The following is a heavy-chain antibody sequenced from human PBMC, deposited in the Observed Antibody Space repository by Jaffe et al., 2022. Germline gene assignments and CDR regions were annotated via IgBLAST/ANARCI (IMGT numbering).Heavy chain of an antibody. J-gene: IGHJ3*02. CDR1: GYRFTSYW. CDR2: IYPGDSDK. CDR3: ASLPYDYIWGTYRPNGFDI. Sequence: EVQLVQSGAEVKKPGESLKISCKGSGYRFTSYWIGWVRQMPGKGLEWMGIIYPGDSDKRYSPSFQGQVTISADKSISTAYLQWSSLKASDTAMYYCASLPYDYIWGTYRPNGFDIWGQGTMVTVSS. V-gene: IGHV5-51*03. D-gene: IGHD3-16*02.